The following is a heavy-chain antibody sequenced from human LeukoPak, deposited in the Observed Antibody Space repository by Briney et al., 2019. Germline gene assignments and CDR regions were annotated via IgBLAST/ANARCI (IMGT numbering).Heavy chain of an antibody. J-gene: IGHJ4*02. CDR1: GFTFSSYG. V-gene: IGHV3-30*02. Sequence: PGGSLRLSCAASGFTFSSYGMHWVRQAPGKGLEWVAFIGKGGSNKYYADSVKGRFTISRDNSKNTWYLQMNSLRAEDTAVYYCAKDYGSGSYSFHYWGQGTLVTVSS. D-gene: IGHD3-10*01. CDR2: IGKGGSNK. CDR3: AKDYGSGSYSFHY.